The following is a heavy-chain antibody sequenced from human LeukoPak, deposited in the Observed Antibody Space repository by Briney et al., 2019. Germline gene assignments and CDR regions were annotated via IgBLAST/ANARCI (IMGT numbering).Heavy chain of an antibody. J-gene: IGHJ6*02. D-gene: IGHD2-15*01. V-gene: IGHV3-48*03. CDR1: GFTFSSYE. Sequence: PGGSLRLSCAASGFTFSSYEMNWVRQAPGKGLEWVSCISSSGSTIYYADSVKGRFTISRDNAKNSLYLQMNSLRAEDTAVYYCARSDIVVVVPLDVWGQGTTVTVSS. CDR2: ISSSGSTI. CDR3: ARSDIVVVVPLDV.